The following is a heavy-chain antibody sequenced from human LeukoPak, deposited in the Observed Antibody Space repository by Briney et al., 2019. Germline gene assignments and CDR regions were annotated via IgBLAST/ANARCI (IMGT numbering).Heavy chain of an antibody. Sequence: ASVKVSCKASGGTFSSYAISWVRQAPGQGLEWMGRIIPILSIANYAQKFQGRVTITADKSTCTAYMELSSLRSEDTAVYYCARVPMDYGDYLDYWGQGTLVTVSS. D-gene: IGHD4-17*01. CDR2: IIPILSIA. J-gene: IGHJ4*02. CDR3: ARVPMDYGDYLDY. V-gene: IGHV1-69*04. CDR1: GGTFSSYA.